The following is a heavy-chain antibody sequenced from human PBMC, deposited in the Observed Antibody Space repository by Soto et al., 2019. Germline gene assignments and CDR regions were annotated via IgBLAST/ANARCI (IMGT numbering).Heavy chain of an antibody. CDR3: ARESRYCSGGSCYFLPGIDY. Sequence: QVQLVQSGAEVKKPGSSVKVSCKASGGTFSSYAISWVRQAPGQGLEWMGGIIPIFGTANYAQKFQGRVTVTADESKSTAYMELSSVRSADTAVYYCARESRYCSGGSCYFLPGIDYWGQGTLVTVSS. CDR1: GGTFSSYA. V-gene: IGHV1-69*12. J-gene: IGHJ4*02. CDR2: IIPIFGTA. D-gene: IGHD2-15*01.